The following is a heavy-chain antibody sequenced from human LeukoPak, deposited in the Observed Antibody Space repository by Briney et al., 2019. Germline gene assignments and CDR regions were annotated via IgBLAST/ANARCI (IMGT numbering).Heavy chain of an antibody. D-gene: IGHD5-18*01. CDR3: ARDKYSYGYTDAFDI. CDR2: IIPMFGTP. V-gene: IGHV1-69*01. J-gene: IGHJ3*02. Sequence: SVKVSCTTSGTTFRTLGINWVRQAPGQGLEWMGGIIPMFGTPNYAQRIQGRVTITADESTSTAYMELSSLRSEDTAVYYCARDKYSYGYTDAFDIWGQGTMVTVSS. CDR1: GTTFRTLG.